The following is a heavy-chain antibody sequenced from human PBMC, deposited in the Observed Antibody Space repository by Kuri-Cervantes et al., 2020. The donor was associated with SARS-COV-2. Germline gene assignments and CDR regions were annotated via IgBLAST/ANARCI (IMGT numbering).Heavy chain of an antibody. J-gene: IGHJ4*02. CDR3: ARVFTASFDF. CDR1: GDSVNSINYY. Sequence: GSLRLSCTVTGDSVNSINYYWTWIRQPPGKGLEWIGYIYYNGDTNYNPSLKSRVTISIDTSKNQLSLKLTSVTAADTAVYYCARVFTASFDFWGQGTLVTVSS. V-gene: IGHV4-61*01. CDR2: IYYNGDT.